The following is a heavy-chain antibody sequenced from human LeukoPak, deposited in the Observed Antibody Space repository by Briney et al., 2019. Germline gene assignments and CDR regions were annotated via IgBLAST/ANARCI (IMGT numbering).Heavy chain of an antibody. CDR3: ARDLGWLLAFDI. CDR1: GYSISSGYY. CDR2: IYHSGST. D-gene: IGHD3-3*01. V-gene: IGHV4-38-2*02. J-gene: IGHJ3*02. Sequence: SETLSLTCTVSGYSISSGYYWGWIRQPPGKGLEWIGSIYHSGSTYYNPSLKSRVTISVDTSKNQFSLKLSSVTAADTAVYYCARDLGWLLAFDIWGQGTMVTVSS.